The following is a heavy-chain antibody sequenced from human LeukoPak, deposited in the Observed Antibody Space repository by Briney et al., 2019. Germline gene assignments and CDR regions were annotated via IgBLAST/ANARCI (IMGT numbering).Heavy chain of an antibody. D-gene: IGHD3-22*01. CDR3: AKNYDSSGYRYYYYGMDV. V-gene: IGHV3-23*01. CDR1: GFTFSSYA. Sequence: GGSLRLSCAASGFTFSSYAMSWVRQAPGKGLEWVSAISGSGGSTYYADSVKGRFTTSRDNSKDTLYLQMNSLRAEDTAVYYCAKNYDSSGYRYYYYGMDVWGQGTTVTVSS. J-gene: IGHJ6*02. CDR2: ISGSGGST.